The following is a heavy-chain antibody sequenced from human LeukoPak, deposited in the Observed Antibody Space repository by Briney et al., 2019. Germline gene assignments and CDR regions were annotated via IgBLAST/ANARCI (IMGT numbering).Heavy chain of an antibody. CDR2: IIPIFGTA. CDR3: ARCYYDSSGYYPRYYYYGMDV. D-gene: IGHD3-22*01. Sequence: SVKVSCKASGGTFSSYAISWVRQAPGQGLEWMGGIIPIFGTANYAQKFQGRVTITADESTSTACMELSSLRSEDTAVYYCARCYYDSSGYYPRYYYYGMDVWGQGTTVTVSS. J-gene: IGHJ6*02. CDR1: GGTFSSYA. V-gene: IGHV1-69*13.